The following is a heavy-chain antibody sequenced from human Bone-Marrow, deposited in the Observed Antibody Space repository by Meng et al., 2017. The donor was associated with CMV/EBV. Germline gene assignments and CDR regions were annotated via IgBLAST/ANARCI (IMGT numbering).Heavy chain of an antibody. CDR3: ARPGYCSGGSCPTGPYYYYGMDV. CDR2: IYYSGST. Sequence: SETLSLTCTVSGGSISSSSYYWGWIRQPPGKGLEWIGSIYYSGSTYYNPSLKSRVTISVDTSKNQFSLKLSSVTAADMAVYYCARPGYCSGGSCPTGPYYYYGMDVWGQGTTVTVSS. CDR1: GGSISSSSYY. V-gene: IGHV4-39*01. J-gene: IGHJ6*02. D-gene: IGHD2-15*01.